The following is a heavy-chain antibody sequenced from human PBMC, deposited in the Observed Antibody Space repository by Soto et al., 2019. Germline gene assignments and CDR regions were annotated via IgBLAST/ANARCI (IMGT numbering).Heavy chain of an antibody. CDR3: ARGSSLRNWFDP. CDR2: MNPNSGNT. Sequence: QVQLVQSGAEVKKPEASVKVSCKASGYTFTSYDINWVRQATGLGLEWMGWMNPNSGNTGYAQKFQGRVTMTRNTSISTAYMELISLRSEDTAVYYCARGSSLRNWFDPWGQGTLVTVSS. D-gene: IGHD6-6*01. J-gene: IGHJ5*02. V-gene: IGHV1-8*01. CDR1: GYTFTSYD.